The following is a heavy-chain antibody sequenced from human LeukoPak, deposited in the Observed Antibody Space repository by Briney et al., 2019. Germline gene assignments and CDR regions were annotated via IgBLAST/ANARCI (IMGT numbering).Heavy chain of an antibody. D-gene: IGHD4-17*01. CDR3: ARAPSGTVTTGYYFGMDV. CDR2: IGGSTSYV. CDR1: GFTFSSYS. J-gene: IGHJ6*04. Sequence: PGGSLRLSCAASGFTFSSYSMSWVRQAPGKGLEWVSSIGGSTSYVYYADSVKGRFTVSRDNAKNSLYLQMNSLRAEDTAVYYCARAPSGTVTTGYYFGMDVWGKGTTVTVSS. V-gene: IGHV3-21*01.